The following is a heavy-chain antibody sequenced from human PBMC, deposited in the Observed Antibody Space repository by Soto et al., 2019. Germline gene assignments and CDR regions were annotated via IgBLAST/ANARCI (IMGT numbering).Heavy chain of an antibody. CDR1: GFTFSDYY. V-gene: IGHV3-11*01. J-gene: IGHJ4*02. Sequence: QVQLVESGGGLVKPGGSLRLSCAASGFTFSDYYMSWIRQAPGKGLDWVSYISSRGSTIYYADSVKGRFTISRDNAKNALDLQLNSLRAEDTAVYYCARDGGKAATNTIDSWGQGTLVTVSS. CDR3: ARDGGKAATNTIDS. D-gene: IGHD2-15*01. CDR2: ISSRGSTI.